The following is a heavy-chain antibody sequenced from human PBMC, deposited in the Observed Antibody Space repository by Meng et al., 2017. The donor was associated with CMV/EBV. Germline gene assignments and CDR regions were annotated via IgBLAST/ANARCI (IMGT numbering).Heavy chain of an antibody. CDR3: ARHYDYDDY. Sequence: QVQGLSAGDESKTPGPTLYVSCKAFGYTFNGYNWNRERQAPGQGCEWLVWINPNSGGTNYAQKFEGRVTMTRDTSISTAYMELSRLRSDDTAVYYCARHYDYDDYWGQGTLVTVSS. J-gene: IGHJ4*02. CDR1: GYTFNGYN. V-gene: IGHV1-2*02. CDR2: INPNSGGT. D-gene: IGHD3-16*01.